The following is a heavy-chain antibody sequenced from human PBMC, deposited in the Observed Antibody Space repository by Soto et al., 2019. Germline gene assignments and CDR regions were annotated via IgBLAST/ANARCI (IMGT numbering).Heavy chain of an antibody. CDR2: ISYSGST. CDR3: ASARDGYNYLYDY. V-gene: IGHV4-61*01. CDR1: GGSVSSGTYF. Sequence: QVQLQESGPGLVKPSETLSLTCTVSGGSVSSGTYFWTWIRQPPGKGLEWIGYISYSGSTNYNPSLKSRVTISADTSKNQFSLKLNSVTAADTAVYYCASARDGYNYLYDYWGQGTLVTVSS. D-gene: IGHD5-12*01. J-gene: IGHJ4*02.